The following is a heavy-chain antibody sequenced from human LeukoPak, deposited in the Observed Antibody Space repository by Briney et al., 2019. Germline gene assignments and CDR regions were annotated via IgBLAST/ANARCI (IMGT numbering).Heavy chain of an antibody. V-gene: IGHV1-18*01. Sequence: GASVKVSCKASGYTFTSYGISWVRQAPGQGLEWMGWISAYNGNTNYAQKLQGRVTMTTDTSTSTAYMELWSLRSDDTAVYYCASSGDYYDSSGYYDRFDYWGQGTLVTVSS. D-gene: IGHD3-22*01. CDR2: ISAYNGNT. CDR3: ASSGDYYDSSGYYDRFDY. CDR1: GYTFTSYG. J-gene: IGHJ4*02.